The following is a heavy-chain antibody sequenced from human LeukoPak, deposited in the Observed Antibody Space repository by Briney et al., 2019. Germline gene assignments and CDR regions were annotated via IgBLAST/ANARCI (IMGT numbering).Heavy chain of an antibody. J-gene: IGHJ4*02. CDR1: GGSFSGYY. Sequence: SETLSLTCAVYGGSFSGYYWSWIRQPPGKGLEWIGEINHSGSTNYNPSLKSRVTISVDTSKNQFSLKLSSVTAADTAVYYCARGDTVTEGSDYWGQGTLVTVSS. CDR3: ARGDTVTEGSDY. V-gene: IGHV4-34*01. CDR2: INHSGST. D-gene: IGHD4-17*01.